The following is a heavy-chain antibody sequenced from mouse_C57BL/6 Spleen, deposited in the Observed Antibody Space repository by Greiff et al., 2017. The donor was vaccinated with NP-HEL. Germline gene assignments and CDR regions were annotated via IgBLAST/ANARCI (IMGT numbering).Heavy chain of an antibody. J-gene: IGHJ4*01. CDR1: GFTFTDYY. CDR3: ARYIGRAMDY. Sequence: EVQLVESGGGLVQPGGSLSLSCAASGFTFTDYYMSWVRQPPGKALEWLGFIRNKANGYPTEYSASVKGRFTISRDNSQSSLYLQMNALRADDSATYYCARYIGRAMDYWGQGTSVTVSS. V-gene: IGHV7-3*01. CDR2: IRNKANGYPT. D-gene: IGHD3-1*01.